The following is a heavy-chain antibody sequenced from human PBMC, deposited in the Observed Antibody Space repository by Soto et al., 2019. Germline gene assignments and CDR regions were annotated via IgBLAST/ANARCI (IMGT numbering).Heavy chain of an antibody. J-gene: IGHJ4*03. Sequence: GGSLRLSCAASGFPFSSYAMNWVLQAPGKGLEWVSGISGSGDSTYYADSVKGRFTISRDNSKNTLYLQMNSLTAEDTAVYDCAKRPRYYNLDFWGQGSVVTVSS. V-gene: IGHV3-23*01. D-gene: IGHD1-26*01. CDR3: AKRPRYYNLDF. CDR2: ISGSGDST. CDR1: GFPFSSYA.